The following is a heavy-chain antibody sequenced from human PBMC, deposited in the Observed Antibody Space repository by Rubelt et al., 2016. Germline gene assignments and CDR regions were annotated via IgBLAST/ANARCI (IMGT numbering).Heavy chain of an antibody. CDR3: ARDVREWSRDY. CDR1: GFTFSSYS. CDR2: ITSSNSYI. V-gene: IGHV3-21*01. Sequence: EVHLVESGGGLGKPGGSLRLSCAASGFTFSSYSMNWVRQAPGRGLEWVSSITSSNSYIYYAESVKGRFTISRDDAKNTLYLPSNSRRFDDTAMYFCARDVREWSRDYWGQGTLVTVSS. D-gene: IGHD3-3*01. J-gene: IGHJ4*02.